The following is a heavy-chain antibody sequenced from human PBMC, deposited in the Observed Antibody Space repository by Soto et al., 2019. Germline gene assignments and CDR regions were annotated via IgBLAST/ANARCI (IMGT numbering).Heavy chain of an antibody. CDR3: ARYVYNWNGDSWFDP. CDR2: IYPSGST. J-gene: IGHJ5*02. D-gene: IGHD1-20*01. Sequence: SLTCTVPGDSVTSVYWNWIRQPAGQGLEWIGRIYPSGSTIYNPSLENRVSMSVDRSRDHFSLKLSSVTAADTDVYYCARYVYNWNGDSWFDPWGQGTLVTVSS. V-gene: IGHV4-4*07. CDR1: GDSVTSVY.